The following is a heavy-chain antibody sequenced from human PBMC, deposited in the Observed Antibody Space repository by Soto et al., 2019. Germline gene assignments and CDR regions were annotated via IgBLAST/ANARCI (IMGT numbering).Heavy chain of an antibody. V-gene: IGHV1-69*01. J-gene: IGHJ4*02. D-gene: IGHD3-22*01. CDR1: GGTFSSYA. Sequence: QVQLVQSGAEVQKPGSSVKVSCKASGGTFSSYAISWVRQAPGQGLEWMGGIIPIFGTANYAQKFQGRVTITADESTSTAYMELSSLRSEDTAVYYCARVGPAAKYYYDSSGYDEDYWGQGTLVTVSS. CDR3: ARVGPAAKYYYDSSGYDEDY. CDR2: IIPIFGTA.